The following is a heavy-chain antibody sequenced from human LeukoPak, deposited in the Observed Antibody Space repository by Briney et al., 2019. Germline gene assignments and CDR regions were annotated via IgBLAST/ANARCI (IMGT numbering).Heavy chain of an antibody. J-gene: IGHJ3*02. CDR2: IIPILGIA. D-gene: IGHD2-15*01. V-gene: IGHV1-69*04. Sequence: SVKVSCKASGGTFSSYAISWVRQAPGQGLEWMGRIIPILGIANYAQKFQGRVMITADKSTSTAYMELSSLRSEDTAVYYCAGKRFRSLEAFDIWGQGTMVTVSS. CDR1: GGTFSSYA. CDR3: AGKRFRSLEAFDI.